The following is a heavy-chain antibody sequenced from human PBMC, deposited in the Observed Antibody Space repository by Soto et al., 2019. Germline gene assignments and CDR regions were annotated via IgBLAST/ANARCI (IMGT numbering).Heavy chain of an antibody. D-gene: IGHD4-17*01. CDR1: GGTFSSYT. J-gene: IGHJ4*02. CDR2: IIPILGIA. CDR3: ARYGDYDY. Sequence: QVQLVQSGAEVKKPGSSVKVSCKASGGTFSSYTISWVRQAPGQGLEWMGRIIPILGIANYAQKFQGRVTITADKSTSTGYMDLSSLRSEDTAVYYCARYGDYDYWGQGTLVTVSS. V-gene: IGHV1-69*02.